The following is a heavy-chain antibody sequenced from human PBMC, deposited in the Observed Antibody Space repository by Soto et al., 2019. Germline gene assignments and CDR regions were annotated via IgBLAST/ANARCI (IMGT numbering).Heavy chain of an antibody. Sequence: PGGSLRLSCAASGFTLDDYAMDGVRQAPEKGLEWVRGISCKSVIIVYAYSVKGRFTISRHNAKNSLYLQMNSLRAEDTALYSCAINWNDGDAVYWGQGTLVTVSS. J-gene: IGHJ4*02. CDR3: AINWNDGDAVY. CDR1: GFTLDDYA. D-gene: IGHD1-1*01. V-gene: IGHV3-9*01. CDR2: ISCKSVII.